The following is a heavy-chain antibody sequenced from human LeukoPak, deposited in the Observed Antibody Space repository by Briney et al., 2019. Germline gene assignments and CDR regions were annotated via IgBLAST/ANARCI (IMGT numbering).Heavy chain of an antibody. CDR1: GFTLSSYA. V-gene: IGHV3-23*01. D-gene: IGHD2-2*01. CDR3: AKVNYYQPYF. J-gene: IGHJ4*02. CDR2: IDVTTGGS. Sequence: GGSLRLSCAASGFTLSSYAMSWVRQAPGKGLEWVSTIDVTTGGSYYADSVKGRFTISRDTFQNTLYLQLNSLRVDDTAVYYCAKVNYYQPYFWGQGTLVTVSS.